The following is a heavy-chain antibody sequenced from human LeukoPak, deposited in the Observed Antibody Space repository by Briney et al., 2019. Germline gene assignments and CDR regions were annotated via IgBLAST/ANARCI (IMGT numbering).Heavy chain of an antibody. Sequence: SGGSLRLSCAASGFTFSNAWMNWVREAPGKGLEGVANIKQGGSEKYYVDCVKGRFTISGDYAKTSLYLQLTSLRVDDPAVYYCASGLPGVPAALFDYWGLGTLVTVSS. D-gene: IGHD6-13*01. V-gene: IGHV3-7*01. CDR1: GFTFSNAW. CDR2: IKQGGSEK. CDR3: ASGLPGVPAALFDY. J-gene: IGHJ4*02.